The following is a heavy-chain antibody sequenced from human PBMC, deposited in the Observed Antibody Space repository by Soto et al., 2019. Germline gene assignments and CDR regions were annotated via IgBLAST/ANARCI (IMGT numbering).Heavy chain of an antibody. Sequence: QVQLQESGPGLVKPSETLSLTCTVSGGSISSYYWSWIRQPVGKGLEWIGRIYTSGSTNYNPSLKSRVTMSVDTSKNQFSLKLSSVTAADTAVYYCARGTYYDFWSGSDAFDIWGQGTMVTVSS. J-gene: IGHJ3*02. V-gene: IGHV4-4*07. CDR3: ARGTYYDFWSGSDAFDI. CDR2: IYTSGST. CDR1: GGSISSYY. D-gene: IGHD3-3*01.